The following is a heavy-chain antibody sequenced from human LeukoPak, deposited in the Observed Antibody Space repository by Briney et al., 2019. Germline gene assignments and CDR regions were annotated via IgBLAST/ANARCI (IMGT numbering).Heavy chain of an antibody. CDR1: GFTLSSYG. Sequence: GRSLRLSCAASGFTLSSYGMHWVRQAPGKGLEWAAVISYDGRNKYYADSAKGRFTISRDNSKNTLYLQMNSLRPEDTAVYYCARAPLHSNGWSFDYWGQGTLVTVSS. J-gene: IGHJ4*02. CDR3: ARAPLHSNGWSFDY. CDR2: ISYDGRNK. D-gene: IGHD6-19*01. V-gene: IGHV3-30*03.